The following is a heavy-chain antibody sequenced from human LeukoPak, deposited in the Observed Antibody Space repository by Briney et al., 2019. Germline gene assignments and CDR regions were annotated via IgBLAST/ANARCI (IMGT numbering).Heavy chain of an antibody. Sequence: GGSLRLSCAASGFTFSSYSMNWVRQAPGKGLEWVSSISSSSSYIYYADSVKGRSTISRDNAKNSLYLQMNSLRAEDTAVYYCAGGNYYYGMDVWGQGTTVTVSS. J-gene: IGHJ6*02. CDR3: AGGNYYYGMDV. CDR2: ISSSSSYI. CDR1: GFTFSSYS. D-gene: IGHD1-26*01. V-gene: IGHV3-21*01.